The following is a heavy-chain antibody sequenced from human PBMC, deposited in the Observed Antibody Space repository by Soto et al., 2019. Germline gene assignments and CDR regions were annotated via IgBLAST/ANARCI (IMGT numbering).Heavy chain of an antibody. J-gene: IGHJ4*02. D-gene: IGHD6-13*01. CDR1: GYTFTSYG. V-gene: IGHV1-18*01. CDR3: ARDKGTIAAAGTWDY. Sequence: ASVKVSCKASGYTFTSYGISWVRQAPGQGLEWMGWISAYNGNTNYAQKLQGRVTMTTDTSTSTAYMELRSLRSDDTAVYYCARDKGTIAAAGTWDYWGQGTLVTVSS. CDR2: ISAYNGNT.